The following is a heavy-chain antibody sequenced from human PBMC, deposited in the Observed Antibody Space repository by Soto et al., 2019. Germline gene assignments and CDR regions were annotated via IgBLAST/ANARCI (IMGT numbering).Heavy chain of an antibody. CDR3: ARNQPQRYCSGGTCRPAYGMDV. Sequence: PSETLSLTCAVYGGSFSGYYWSWIRQPPGKGLEWIGEINHSGDTYYNPSLAGRLTMSVDTSNQFSLTLRSVTAADTALYYCARNQPQRYCSGGTCRPAYGMDVWGQGTTVTVSS. J-gene: IGHJ6*02. CDR1: GGSFSGYY. V-gene: IGHV4-34*01. CDR2: INHSGDT. D-gene: IGHD2-15*01.